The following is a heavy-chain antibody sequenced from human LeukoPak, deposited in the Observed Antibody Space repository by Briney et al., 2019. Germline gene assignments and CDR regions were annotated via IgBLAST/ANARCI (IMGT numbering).Heavy chain of an antibody. D-gene: IGHD3-22*01. CDR3: ARLPNYYDSSGYYFDY. CDR2: IYYSGST. J-gene: IGHJ4*02. Sequence: SETLSLTCTVSGGSISSSSYYWGWIRQPPGKGLEWIGSIYYSGSTYYNPSLKSRVTISVDTSKNQFSLKLSSVTAADTAVYYCARLPNYYDSSGYYFDYWGQGTLVTVSS. CDR1: GGSISSSSYY. V-gene: IGHV4-39*01.